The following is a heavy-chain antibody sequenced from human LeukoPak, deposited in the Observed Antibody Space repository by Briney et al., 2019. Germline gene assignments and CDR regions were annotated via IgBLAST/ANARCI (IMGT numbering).Heavy chain of an antibody. J-gene: IGHJ4*02. CDR3: VRVGYSGYDLDY. Sequence: SETLSLTCTVSGGSISSYYWSWIRQPPGKGLEWIGYIYYSGSTNYNPSLKSRVTISVDTSKNQFSLKLSSVTAADTAVYYCVRVGYSGYDLDYWGQGTLVTVSS. CDR1: GGSISSYY. D-gene: IGHD5-12*01. V-gene: IGHV4-59*01. CDR2: IYYSGST.